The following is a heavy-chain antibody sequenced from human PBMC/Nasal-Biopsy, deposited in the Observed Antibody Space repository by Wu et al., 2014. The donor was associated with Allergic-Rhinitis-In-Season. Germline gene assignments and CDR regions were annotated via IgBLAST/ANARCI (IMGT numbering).Heavy chain of an antibody. CDR1: GFTFSSYW. Sequence: LRLSCAASGFTFSSYWMSWVRQAPGKGLEWISYIGVSASETYYADFVRGRFTVSRDNAKNSLYLQMNSLRAEDTAVYYCARGNTMVRGYDWFDPWGQGTLVTVSS. D-gene: IGHD3-10*01. J-gene: IGHJ5*02. CDR3: ARGNTMVRGYDWFDP. V-gene: IGHV3-48*01. CDR2: IGVSASET.